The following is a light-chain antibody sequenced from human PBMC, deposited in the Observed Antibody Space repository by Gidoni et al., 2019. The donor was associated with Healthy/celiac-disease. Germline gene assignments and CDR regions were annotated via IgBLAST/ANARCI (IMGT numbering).Light chain of an antibody. J-gene: IGKJ4*01. Sequence: DFQMTQSPSSLSASVGDRVTITCQASQDISNYLNWYQQNPGKAPKLLIYDASKLETGVPSRFSGSGSGTDFTLTISSLQPEDIATYYCQQYDNPPPALIFGGGTKVEIK. CDR2: DAS. CDR3: QQYDNPPPALI. V-gene: IGKV1-33*01. CDR1: QDISNY.